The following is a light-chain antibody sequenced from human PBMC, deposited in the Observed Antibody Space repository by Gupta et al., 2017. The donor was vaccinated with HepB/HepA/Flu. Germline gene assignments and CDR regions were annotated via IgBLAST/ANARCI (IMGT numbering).Light chain of an antibody. J-gene: IGKJ3*01. CDR1: HDVGTY. CDR3: QNDNSVPFT. Sequence: DIQMTQSPASLSASVGDRVTITCRASHDVGTYLAWYRQKPGKVPEVLIFAASTLQSGVPSRFSGSGSGTYITLTIRNLPPDDLATYYSQNDNSVPFTFGHGTTLDIK. V-gene: IGKV1-27*01. CDR2: AAS.